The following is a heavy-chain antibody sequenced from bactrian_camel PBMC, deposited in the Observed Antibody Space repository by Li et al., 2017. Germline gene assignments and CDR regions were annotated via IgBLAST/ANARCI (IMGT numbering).Heavy chain of an antibody. D-gene: IGHD3*01. CDR3: AATLPSAYCSLSQVRFVY. CDR2: IYTGGTNT. V-gene: IGHV3S1*01. J-gene: IGHJ6*01. Sequence: VQLVESGGDLVQPGGSLRLSCTISGHTYSSFCMGWFRQAPGKEREGVASIYTGGTNTYYTDSVKGRFTVSRDNDKNTLYLQMNNLKPEDTAIYYCAATLPSAYCSLSQVRFVYWGQGTQVTVS. CDR1: GHTYSSFC.